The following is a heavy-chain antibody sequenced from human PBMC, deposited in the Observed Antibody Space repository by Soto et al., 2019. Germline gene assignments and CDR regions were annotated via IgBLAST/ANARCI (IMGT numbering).Heavy chain of an antibody. Sequence: QVQLVQSGAEVKKPGASVKVSCKTSGYSFTDFHMHWVRQAPGQGLEWMGWIYPHSGATYLAQKVQGSVSMTRDTSITTVYMDLSRLRSDDTAVYFCARAHSRSARLDDFDNWGQGTLVTVSS. CDR2: IYPHSGAT. D-gene: IGHD2-21*01. CDR1: GYSFTDFH. V-gene: IGHV1-2*02. CDR3: ARAHSRSARLDDFDN. J-gene: IGHJ4*02.